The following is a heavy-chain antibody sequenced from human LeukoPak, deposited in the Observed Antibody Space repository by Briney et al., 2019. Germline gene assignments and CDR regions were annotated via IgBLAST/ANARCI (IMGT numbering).Heavy chain of an antibody. J-gene: IGHJ4*02. CDR1: GGTFSSYA. Sequence: GASVKVSCKASGGTFSSYAISWVRQAPGQGLEWMGRIIPILGIANYAQKFQGRVTITADKSTSTACMELSSLRSEDTAVYYCARADLIQQWLVLTPTSFDYWGQGTLVTVSS. V-gene: IGHV1-69*04. CDR2: IIPILGIA. D-gene: IGHD6-19*01. CDR3: ARADLIQQWLVLTPTSFDY.